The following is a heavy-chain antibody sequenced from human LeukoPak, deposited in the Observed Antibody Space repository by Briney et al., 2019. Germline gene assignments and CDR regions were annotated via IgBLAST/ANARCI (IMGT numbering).Heavy chain of an antibody. Sequence: ASVKVSCNASGYTFTSYGISWVRQAPGQGLEWMGWISAYNGNTNYAQKLQGRVTMTTDTSTSTAYMELRSLRSDDTAVYYCARGLYDSSGYYYHNWFDPWGQGTLVTVSS. J-gene: IGHJ5*02. CDR3: ARGLYDSSGYYYHNWFDP. CDR1: GYTFTSYG. D-gene: IGHD3-22*01. V-gene: IGHV1-18*01. CDR2: ISAYNGNT.